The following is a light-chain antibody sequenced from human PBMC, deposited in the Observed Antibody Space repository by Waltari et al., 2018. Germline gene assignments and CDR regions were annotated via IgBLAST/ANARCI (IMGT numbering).Light chain of an antibody. V-gene: IGLV1-47*02. Sequence: QSVLTQPPSASATPGQRVTISCSGSSSTIGSHYVYWSQHPPGTAPKLHIYTDKQPPSGVPDRFSGSKSGTSAALAISGLRSEDEGDYYCAAWDDSLSGHVVFGGGTKLTVL. CDR2: TDK. CDR3: AAWDDSLSGHVV. CDR1: SSTIGSHY. J-gene: IGLJ2*01.